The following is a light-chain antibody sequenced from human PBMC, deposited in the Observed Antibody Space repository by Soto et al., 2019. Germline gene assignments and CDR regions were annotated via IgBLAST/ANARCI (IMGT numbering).Light chain of an antibody. CDR2: GAS. CDR1: QIVSYSH. Sequence: EIVLTQSPGTLSLSPGESATLSCRASQIVSYSHLAWYQQKPGQAPRLLVYGASRRATGIPDRFSGSGSATDFPLTISRLEPEDFAVYYCQQYHISPLTFGGGTKVEI. V-gene: IGKV3-20*01. J-gene: IGKJ4*01. CDR3: QQYHISPLT.